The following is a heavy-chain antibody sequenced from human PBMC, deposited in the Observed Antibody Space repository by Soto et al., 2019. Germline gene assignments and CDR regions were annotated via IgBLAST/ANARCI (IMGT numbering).Heavy chain of an antibody. D-gene: IGHD2-2*01. CDR2: ISAYNGNT. V-gene: IGHV1-18*01. J-gene: IGHJ6*03. CDR3: ARGYGGYCSSTSFLGSLGYYYYLIDF. CDR1: GYTFTSYG. Sequence: ASVKVSCKASGYTFTSYGISWVRQAPGQGLEWMGWISAYNGNTNYAQKLQGRVTMTTDTSTSTAYMELRSLRSDDTAVYYCARGYGGYCSSTSFLGSLGYYYYLIDFWGKRTTDTGSS.